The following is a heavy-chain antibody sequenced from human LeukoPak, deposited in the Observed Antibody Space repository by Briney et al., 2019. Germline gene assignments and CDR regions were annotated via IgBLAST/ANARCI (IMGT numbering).Heavy chain of an antibody. Sequence: PGCSLSLSCAASGFAFTTFAMGWVLQSPAKGLEWLSTINGGGNTTFYADSLKGRFTISRDNSKNTLYLHMDSLRPDDTAIYYCTKELHVAVAVADYYYFYMDVWGRGTAVTVSS. CDR3: TKELHVAVAVADYYYFYMDV. CDR2: INGGGNTT. V-gene: IGHV3-23*01. CDR1: GFAFTTFA. D-gene: IGHD6-19*01. J-gene: IGHJ6*03.